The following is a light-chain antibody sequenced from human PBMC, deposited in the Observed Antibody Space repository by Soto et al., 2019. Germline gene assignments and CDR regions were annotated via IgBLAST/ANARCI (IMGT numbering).Light chain of an antibody. J-gene: IGKJ2*01. CDR3: QQGHNWPLT. Sequence: EIGMTQSPATLSVSPGESATLSCRASQRISSELAWYQQKPGQPPRLLIYGASTRATGVPARFTGSGSGSDFTLTISGLQSEDFAVYYCQQGHNWPLTFGQGTRLEI. CDR2: GAS. V-gene: IGKV3-15*01. CDR1: QRISSE.